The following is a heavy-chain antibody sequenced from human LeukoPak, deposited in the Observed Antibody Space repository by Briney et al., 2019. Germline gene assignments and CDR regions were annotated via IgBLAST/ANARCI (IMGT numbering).Heavy chain of an antibody. CDR1: GFTFDDYA. Sequence: PGGSLRLSCAASGFTFDDYAMHWVRQAPGKGLEWVSGISWNSGSIGYADSVKGRFTISRDNSKNTLYLQMNSLRAEDTAIYYCAKLLPNWGQGTLVTVSS. V-gene: IGHV3-9*01. CDR2: ISWNSGSI. CDR3: AKLLPN. J-gene: IGHJ4*02.